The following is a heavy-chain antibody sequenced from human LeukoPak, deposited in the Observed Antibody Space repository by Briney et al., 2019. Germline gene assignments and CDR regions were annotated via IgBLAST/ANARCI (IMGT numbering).Heavy chain of an antibody. D-gene: IGHD3-22*01. J-gene: IGHJ3*02. CDR3: ARAGSNGNYYAALDI. Sequence: GGSLRLSCAASGFTFSDHYMDWVRQAPGKGLEWVGRTRNKAKSYTTEYAASVKGRFTISRDDSKNSLYLQMNSLKTEDTAVYYCARAGSNGNYYAALDIWGQGTMVTVSP. CDR2: TRNKAKSYTT. V-gene: IGHV3-72*01. CDR1: GFTFSDHY.